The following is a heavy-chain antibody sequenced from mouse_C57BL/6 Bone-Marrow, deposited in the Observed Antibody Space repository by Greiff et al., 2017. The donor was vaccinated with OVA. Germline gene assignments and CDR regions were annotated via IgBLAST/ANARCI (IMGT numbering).Heavy chain of an antibody. CDR2: IYPGSGNT. V-gene: IGHV1-76*01. D-gene: IGHD1-1*01. CDR1: GYTFTDYF. Sequence: VQLQESGAELVRPGASVKLSCKASGYTFTDYFINWVKQRPGQGLEWIARIYPGSGNTYYNEKFKGKATLTAEKSSSTAYMQLSSLTSEDSAVYFSAIYYYGDYWGQGTTLTVSS. J-gene: IGHJ2*01. CDR3: AIYYYGDY.